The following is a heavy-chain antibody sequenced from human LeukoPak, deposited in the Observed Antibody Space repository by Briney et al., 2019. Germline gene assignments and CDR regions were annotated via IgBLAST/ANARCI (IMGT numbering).Heavy chain of an antibody. CDR2: IYYSGTT. CDR1: GASIDSYY. Sequence: KPSETLSLTCTISGASIDSYYWSWIRQPPGKGLEWIGYIYYSGTTNYNPSLKRRVTISVDTSKNQFSLKLSSVTAADTAVYYCARDRLSGPHYDYWGQGTLVTVSS. CDR3: ARDRLSGPHYDY. J-gene: IGHJ4*02. D-gene: IGHD1-14*01. V-gene: IGHV4-59*01.